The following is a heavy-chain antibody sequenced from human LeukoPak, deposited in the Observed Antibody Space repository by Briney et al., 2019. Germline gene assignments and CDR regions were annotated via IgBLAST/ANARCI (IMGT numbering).Heavy chain of an antibody. CDR2: MNLDGSEK. Sequence: GGSLRLSCAASGFTFTTYWMSWVRQAPGKGLEWVANMNLDGSEKYYVDSVKGRFTISRDNAKNSLYLQMHSLRAEDTAVYYCGRDKKWLQYYYGVDVWGQGTTVIVSS. CDR3: GRDKKWLQYYYGVDV. V-gene: IGHV3-7*01. J-gene: IGHJ6*02. CDR1: GFTFTTYW. D-gene: IGHD5-12*01.